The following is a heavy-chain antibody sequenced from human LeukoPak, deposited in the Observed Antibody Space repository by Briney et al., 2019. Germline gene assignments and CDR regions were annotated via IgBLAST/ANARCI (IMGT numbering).Heavy chain of an antibody. Sequence: SETLSLTCTVSGGSISSSSYYWGWIRQPPGKGLEWIGSIYYSGSTYYNPSLKSRVTISVDTSKNQFSLKLSSVTAADTAVYYCARVGLTMDRGVVTYYYYMDVWGKGTTVIVSS. D-gene: IGHD3-10*01. CDR1: GGSISSSSYY. V-gene: IGHV4-39*07. J-gene: IGHJ6*03. CDR3: ARVGLTMDRGVVTYYYYMDV. CDR2: IYYSGST.